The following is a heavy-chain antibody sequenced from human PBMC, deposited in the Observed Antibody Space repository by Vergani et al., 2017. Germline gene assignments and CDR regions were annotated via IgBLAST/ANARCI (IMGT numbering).Heavy chain of an antibody. CDR3: ARSAGYSSGWYGDYFDY. CDR2: IIPILGIA. CDR1: GGTFSSYA. D-gene: IGHD6-19*01. J-gene: IGHJ4*02. Sequence: QVQLVQSGAEVKKPGASVKVSCKASGGTFSSYAISWVRQAPGQGLEWMGRIIPILGIANYAQKFQGRVTITADKSTSTAYMELSSLRSEDKAVYYCARSAGYSSGWYGDYFDYWGQGTLVTVSS. V-gene: IGHV1-69*04.